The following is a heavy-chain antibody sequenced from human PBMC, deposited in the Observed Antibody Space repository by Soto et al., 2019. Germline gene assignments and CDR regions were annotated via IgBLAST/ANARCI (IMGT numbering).Heavy chain of an antibody. J-gene: IGHJ6*03. CDR2: INHSGST. D-gene: IGHD4-4*01. V-gene: IGHV4-34*01. CDR3: ASLAYSNHPQKPHYYYYYMDV. CDR1: GGSFSGYY. Sequence: PSETLSLTCAVYGGSFSGYYWSWIRQPPGKGLEWIGEINHSGSTNYNPSLKSRVTISVDTSKNQFSLKLSSVTAADTVVYYCASLAYSNHPQKPHYYYYYMDVWGKGTTVTVSS.